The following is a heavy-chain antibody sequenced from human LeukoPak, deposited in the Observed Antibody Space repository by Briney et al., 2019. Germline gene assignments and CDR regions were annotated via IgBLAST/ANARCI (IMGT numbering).Heavy chain of an antibody. CDR2: ISNSGTAI. CDR1: GFTFSSYE. CDR3: ARVTYAVPDY. Sequence: GGSLRLSCAASGFTFSSYEMNWVRQAPGKGLEWVSYISNSGTAIYYADSVKGRFTISRDNAKNSLFLQMNSLRAEDTAVYYCARVTYAVPDYWGQGTLVAVSS. D-gene: IGHD2/OR15-2a*01. V-gene: IGHV3-48*03. J-gene: IGHJ4*02.